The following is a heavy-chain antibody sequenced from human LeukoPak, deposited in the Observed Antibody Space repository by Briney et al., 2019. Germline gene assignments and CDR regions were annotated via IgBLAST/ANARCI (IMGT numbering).Heavy chain of an antibody. CDR2: IYYSGST. D-gene: IGHD5-24*01. J-gene: IGHJ4*02. Sequence: SETLSLTCTVSGGSISSYYWSWIRQPPGKGLEWIGYIYYSGSTNYNPSLKSRVTISVDTSKNQFSLKLSSVTAADTAVYYCARDPDGYKFFDYWGRGRPVTVSS. CDR1: GGSISSYY. V-gene: IGHV4-59*12. CDR3: ARDPDGYKFFDY.